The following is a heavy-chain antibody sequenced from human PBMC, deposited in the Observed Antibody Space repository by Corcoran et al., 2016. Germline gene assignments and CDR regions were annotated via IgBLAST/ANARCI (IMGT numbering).Heavy chain of an antibody. CDR3: ARDDGPVIVVVTVRLGMDV. D-gene: IGHD2-21*02. CDR1: GYTFTSYY. V-gene: IGHV1-2*02. Sequence: QVQLVQSGAEVKKPGASVKVSCKASGYTFTSYYINWVRQAPGQGLEWMGWINPNSGGTNYAQKFQGRVTMTRDTSISTAYMELSRLGSDDTTGYYWARDDGPVIVVVTVRLGMDVWGQGTTVTVSS. CDR2: INPNSGGT. J-gene: IGHJ6*02.